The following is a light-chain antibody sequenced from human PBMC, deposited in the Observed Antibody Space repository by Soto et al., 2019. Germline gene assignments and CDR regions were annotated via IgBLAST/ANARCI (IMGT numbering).Light chain of an antibody. J-gene: IGLJ2*01. CDR1: SGSIASNY. CDR2: EDN. V-gene: IGLV6-57*02. CDR3: QSYDSSNVV. Sequence: NFMLTQPHSVSESPGKTVTISCTGSSGSIASNYVQWYQQRPGSAPTTVIYEDNQRPSGVPDRFSGSIDSSSNSASLTISGLKTEDEADYYCQSYDSSNVVFGGGT.